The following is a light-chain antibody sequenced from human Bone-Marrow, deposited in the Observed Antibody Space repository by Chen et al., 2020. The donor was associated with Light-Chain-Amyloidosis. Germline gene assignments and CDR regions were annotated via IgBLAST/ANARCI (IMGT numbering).Light chain of an antibody. Sequence: SYVLTQPSSVSVARGQTATIACGGNNIGSTSVHWYQHTPGQAPLLVVYDDSDRPSGIPERLSGSNSGNTATLTISRVEAGDEADYYCQVWDRSSDRPVFGGGTKLTVL. CDR3: QVWDRSSDRPV. CDR1: NIGSTS. V-gene: IGLV3-21*02. CDR2: DDS. J-gene: IGLJ3*02.